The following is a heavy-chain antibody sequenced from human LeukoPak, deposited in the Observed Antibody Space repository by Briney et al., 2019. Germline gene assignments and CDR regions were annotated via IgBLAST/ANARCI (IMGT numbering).Heavy chain of an antibody. J-gene: IGHJ4*02. CDR3: ARDRGGRSSGFLDY. CDR2: IYYSGST. D-gene: IGHD6-19*01. V-gene: IGHV4-59*01. Sequence: SETLSLTCTVSGGSISSYYWSWIRQPPGKGLEWIGYIYYSGSTNYNPSLKSRVTISVDTSKNQFSLKLSSVTAADTAVYYCARDRGGRSSGFLDYWGQATLVTVSS. CDR1: GGSISSYY.